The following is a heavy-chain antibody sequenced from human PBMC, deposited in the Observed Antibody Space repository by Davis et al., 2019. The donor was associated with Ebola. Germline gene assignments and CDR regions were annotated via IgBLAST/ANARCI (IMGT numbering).Heavy chain of an antibody. CDR3: ARQSMGYCSSTSCQPNGFDY. V-gene: IGHV4-39*01. CDR1: GGSISSSSYY. D-gene: IGHD2-2*01. J-gene: IGHJ4*02. CDR2: IYYSGST. Sequence: PSETLSLTCTVSGGSISSSSYYWGWIRQPPGKGLAWIGSIYYSGSTYYNPSLKSRVTISVDTSKNQFSLKLSSVTAADTAVYYCARQSMGYCSSTSCQPNGFDYWGQGTLVTVSS.